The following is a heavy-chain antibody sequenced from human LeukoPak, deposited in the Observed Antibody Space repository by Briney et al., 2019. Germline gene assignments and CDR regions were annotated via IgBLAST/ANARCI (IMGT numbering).Heavy chain of an antibody. D-gene: IGHD4-17*01. J-gene: IGHJ3*02. CDR3: ARDPNGDYIGAFDM. V-gene: IGHV3-23*01. Sequence: GGSLRLSCTASGFTFSAYAMMWVRQAPGKGPEWVSAIRGGGGSAFYADSVKGRFTISRDNSKYTLFLQMNSLRAEDTAVYYCARDPNGDYIGAFDMWGPGTMVAVSS. CDR1: GFTFSAYA. CDR2: IRGGGGSA.